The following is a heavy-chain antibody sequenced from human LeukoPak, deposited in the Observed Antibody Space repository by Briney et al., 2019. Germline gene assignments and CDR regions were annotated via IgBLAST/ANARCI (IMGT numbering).Heavy chain of an antibody. D-gene: IGHD5-12*01. V-gene: IGHV4-59*01. CDR1: GGSISTYY. J-gene: IGHJ4*02. CDR2: IYHSGST. CDR3: ARDGYSGNDGL. Sequence: KSSETLSLTCTASGGSISTYYWSWIRQPPGKGLEWIGYIYHSGSTKYNPSLKSRVTISVDTSKNQFSLKLSSVTAADTAVYYCARDGYSGNDGLWGQGTLVTVSS.